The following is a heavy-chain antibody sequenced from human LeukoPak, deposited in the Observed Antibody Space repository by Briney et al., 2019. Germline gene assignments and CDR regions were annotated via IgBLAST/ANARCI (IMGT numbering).Heavy chain of an antibody. V-gene: IGHV4-34*01. CDR1: GGSFSGYY. J-gene: IGHJ4*02. Sequence: SETLSLTYAVHGGSFSGYYWSWIRQPRGKGLEWIGEINHSGSTDYNPSLKSRVTISVDTSKNQFSLKLSSVTAADTAVYYCARGSGYYWGQGTLVTVSS. CDR3: ARGSGYY. CDR2: INHSGST.